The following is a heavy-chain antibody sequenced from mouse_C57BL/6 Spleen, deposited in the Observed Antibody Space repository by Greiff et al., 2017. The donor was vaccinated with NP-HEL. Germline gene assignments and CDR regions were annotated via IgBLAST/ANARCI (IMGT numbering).Heavy chain of an antibody. D-gene: IGHD2-3*01. J-gene: IGHJ1*03. CDR2: IYPGDGDT. CDR3: ARSHDGYPYWYFDV. Sequence: VQLQQSGPELVKPGASVKISCKASGYAFSSSWMNWVKQRPGKGLEWIGRIYPGDGDTNYNGKFKGKATLTADKSSSTAYMQLSSLTSEDSAVYFCARSHDGYPYWYFDVWGTGTTVTVSS. CDR1: GYAFSSSW. V-gene: IGHV1-82*01.